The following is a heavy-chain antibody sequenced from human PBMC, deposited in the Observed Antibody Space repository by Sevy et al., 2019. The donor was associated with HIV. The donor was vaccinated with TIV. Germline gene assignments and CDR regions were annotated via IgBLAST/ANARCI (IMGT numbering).Heavy chain of an antibody. D-gene: IGHD6-25*01. Sequence: ASVKVSCKASGGTFSSYAISWVRQAPGQGLEWMGGIIPIVGTANYAQKFQGRVTITRDESTSTAYMDLGSLRPEDTAVYYCASPATMPGGGLHAFDIWGQGTMVTVSS. V-gene: IGHV1-69*05. CDR3: ASPATMPGGGLHAFDI. CDR1: GGTFSSYA. CDR2: IIPIVGTA. J-gene: IGHJ3*02.